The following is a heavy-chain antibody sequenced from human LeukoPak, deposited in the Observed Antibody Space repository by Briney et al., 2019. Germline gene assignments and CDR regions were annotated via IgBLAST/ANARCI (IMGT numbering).Heavy chain of an antibody. V-gene: IGHV5-51*01. CDR2: IDPSDSET. CDR1: GYSFTSYW. J-gene: IGHJ4*02. CDR3: ARQTAMGRSGDY. Sequence: PGESLKISCKASGYSFTSYWIGWVRQMPGKGLGWMGIIDPSDSETRYTPSFQGQVTISVDKSLTTADLQWNSLKASDTAMYYCARQTAMGRSGDYWGQGTLATVSS. D-gene: IGHD5-18*01.